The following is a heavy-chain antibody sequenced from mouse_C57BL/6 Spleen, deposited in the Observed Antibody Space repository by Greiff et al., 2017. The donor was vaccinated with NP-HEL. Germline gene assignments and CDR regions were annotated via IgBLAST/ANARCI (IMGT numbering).Heavy chain of an antibody. CDR1: GYTFTDYN. J-gene: IGHJ4*01. CDR2: INPNNGGT. D-gene: IGHD2-12*01. CDR3: ARSCYDGRVAMDY. V-gene: IGHV1-22*01. Sequence: EVQLQQSGPELVKPGASVKMSCKASGYTFTDYNMHWVKQSHGKSLEWIGYINPNNGGTSYNQKFKGKATLTVNKSSSTAYMELRSLTSEDSAVYYCARSCYDGRVAMDYWGQGTSVTVSS.